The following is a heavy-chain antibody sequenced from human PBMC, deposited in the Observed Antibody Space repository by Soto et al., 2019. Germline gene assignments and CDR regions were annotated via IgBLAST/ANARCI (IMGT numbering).Heavy chain of an antibody. J-gene: IGHJ4*02. D-gene: IGHD3-22*01. CDR3: AKDMDDTGGYYGYYFQY. CDR2: ISWNSGSI. Sequence: LRLSCAASGFTFDDYAMHWVRQAPGKGLEWVSGISWNSGSIGYADSVKGRFTISRDNAKNSLYLQMNSLRAEDTALYYCAKDMDDTGGYYGYYFQYWGQGTQVTVSS. V-gene: IGHV3-9*01. CDR1: GFTFDDYA.